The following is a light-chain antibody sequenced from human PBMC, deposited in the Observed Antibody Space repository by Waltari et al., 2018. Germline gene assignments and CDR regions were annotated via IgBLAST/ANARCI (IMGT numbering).Light chain of an antibody. J-gene: IGKJ2*01. CDR3: QQYNNWPRVT. V-gene: IGKV3-15*01. CDR1: QSVSSN. Sequence: EIVMTQSPATLSVSPGERATLSCRASQSVSSNLAWYQQKPGQAPRLLIYRASTRATGSPARFSGSGSGTEFTLTISSLQSEDFAVYYCQQYNNWPRVTFGQGTKLEIK. CDR2: RAS.